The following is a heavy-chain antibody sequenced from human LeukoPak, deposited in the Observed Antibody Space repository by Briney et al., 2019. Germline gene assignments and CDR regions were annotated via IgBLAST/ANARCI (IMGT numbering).Heavy chain of an antibody. J-gene: IGHJ6*02. CDR3: ARDYCSSTSCYTDYYYGMDV. Sequence: GASVKVCCKASGGTFSSYAINWVRQAPGQGLEWMGRIIPIFGIANYAQKFQGRVTITADKSTSTAYMELSSLRSEDTAVYYCARDYCSSTSCYTDYYYGMDVWGQGTTVTVSS. V-gene: IGHV1-69*04. D-gene: IGHD2-2*02. CDR1: GGTFSSYA. CDR2: IIPIFGIA.